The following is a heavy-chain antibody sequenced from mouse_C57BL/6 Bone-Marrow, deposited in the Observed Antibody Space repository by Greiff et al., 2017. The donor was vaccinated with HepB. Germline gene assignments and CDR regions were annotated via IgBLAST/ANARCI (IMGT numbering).Heavy chain of an antibody. Sequence: VQLQQSGTVLARPGASVKMSCKTSGYTFTSYWMHWVKQRPGQGLEWIGAIYPGNSDTSYNQKFKGKAKLTAVTSASTAYMELRSLTNEDSAVYYCTRSYYYGSFYAMDYWGQGTSVTVSA. CDR3: TRSYYYGSFYAMDY. CDR2: IYPGNSDT. J-gene: IGHJ4*01. D-gene: IGHD1-1*01. V-gene: IGHV1-5*01. CDR1: GYTFTSYW.